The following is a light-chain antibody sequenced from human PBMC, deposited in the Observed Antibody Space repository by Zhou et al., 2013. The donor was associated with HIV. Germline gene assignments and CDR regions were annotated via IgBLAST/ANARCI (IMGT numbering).Light chain of an antibody. J-gene: IGLJ1*01. CDR3: TSFTTVNTLYV. CDR2: DVN. Sequence: QSALTQPASVSGSPGQSITISCTGTSGDIGGRHYVSWYQQHPGRAPRLIIYDVNKRPSGVSSRFSGSKSGSTASLMISGLQADDEADYYCTSFTTVNTLYVFGLGTKVTVL. V-gene: IGLV2-14*03. CDR1: SGDIGGRHY.